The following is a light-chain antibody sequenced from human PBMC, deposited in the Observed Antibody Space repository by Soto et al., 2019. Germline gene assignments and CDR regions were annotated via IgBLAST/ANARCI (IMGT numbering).Light chain of an antibody. J-gene: IGKJ1*01. CDR1: QTVSSN. CDR3: QQYNNWPRP. CDR2: GAS. V-gene: IGKV3-15*01. Sequence: EVVMTQSPATLSVSPGERATLSCRASQTVSSNLAWYQQRPGQAPRLLICGASTRATGIPARFSGNGSGTEFTLTISSLQSEDFAVYHCQQYNNWPRPFGQGTKVEIK.